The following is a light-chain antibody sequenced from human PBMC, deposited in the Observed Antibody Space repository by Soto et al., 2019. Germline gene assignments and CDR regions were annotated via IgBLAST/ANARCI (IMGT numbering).Light chain of an antibody. CDR1: QSVSNN. CDR2: GAS. CDR3: QQYNNWPRAT. Sequence: EIVLTQSPGTLSLSPGERATLSCRAIQSVSNNYLAWYQQKPGQAPRLLIYGASTRATGIPARFSGSGSGTEFTLTISSLQSEDFAVYYCQQYNNWPRATFGGGTKVDIK. J-gene: IGKJ4*01. V-gene: IGKV3-15*01.